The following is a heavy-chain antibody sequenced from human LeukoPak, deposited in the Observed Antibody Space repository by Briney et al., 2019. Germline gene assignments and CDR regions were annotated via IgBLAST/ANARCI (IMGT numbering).Heavy chain of an antibody. CDR3: TSRTSSGSYYFG. CDR2: IRSKANSYAT. Sequence: GGSLRLSCAASGFTFSGSAMHWVRQASGKGLEWVGRIRSKANSYATAYAASVKGRFSISRDDSKNTAYLQMNSLKTEDTAVYYCTSRTSSGSYYFGWGQGTLVTVSS. J-gene: IGHJ4*02. V-gene: IGHV3-73*01. CDR1: GFTFSGSA. D-gene: IGHD1-26*01.